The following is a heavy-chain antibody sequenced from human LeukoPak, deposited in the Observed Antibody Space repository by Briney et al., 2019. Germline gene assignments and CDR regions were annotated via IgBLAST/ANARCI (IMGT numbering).Heavy chain of an antibody. CDR3: AKDFSYYGSGSYLADYYYGMDV. Sequence: GASVKVSCKASGYTFTSYGISWVRQAPGQGLEWMGIINPSGGSTSYAQKFQGRVTMTRDTSTSTVYMELSSLRAEDTAVYYCAKDFSYYGSGSYLADYYYGMDVWGQGTTVTVSS. D-gene: IGHD3-10*01. J-gene: IGHJ6*02. CDR1: GYTFTSYG. CDR2: INPSGGST. V-gene: IGHV1-46*01.